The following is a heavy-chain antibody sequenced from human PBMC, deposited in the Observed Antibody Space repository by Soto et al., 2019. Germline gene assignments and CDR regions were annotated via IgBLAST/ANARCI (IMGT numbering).Heavy chain of an antibody. CDR1: GFTFSSYG. CDR2: IWYDGSKK. V-gene: IGHV3-33*01. CDR3: ARDLTMVRGVINTRGYFDY. Sequence: GGSLRLSCAASGFTFSSYGMHWVRQAPGKGLEWVAVIWYDGSKKYYADSVKGRFTISRDNSKNTLYLQMNSLRAEDTAGYYCARDLTMVRGVINTRGYFDYWGQGTLVTVSS. J-gene: IGHJ4*02. D-gene: IGHD3-10*01.